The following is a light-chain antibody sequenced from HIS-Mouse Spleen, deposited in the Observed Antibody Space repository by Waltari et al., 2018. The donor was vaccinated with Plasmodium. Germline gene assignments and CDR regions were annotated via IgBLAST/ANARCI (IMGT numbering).Light chain of an antibody. V-gene: IGLV5-37*01. J-gene: IGLJ3*02. CDR3: MIWPSNASGV. CDR2: HYSDSDK. CDR1: SAINVGSYN. Sequence: QPVLTQPPSSSASPGESASLTCTLPSAINVGSYNIYWYQQKQGSPPRYLLYHYSDSDKGQGSGVPSRFSGSKDSSANTGILLISGLQSEDEADYYCMIWPSNASGVFGGGTKLTVL.